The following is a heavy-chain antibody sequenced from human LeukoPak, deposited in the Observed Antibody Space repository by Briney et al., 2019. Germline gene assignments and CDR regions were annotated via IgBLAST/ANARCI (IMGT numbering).Heavy chain of an antibody. CDR1: GFTFSSYG. Sequence: GGSLRLSCAASGFTFSSYGMNWVRQAPGKGLEWVSYISTSSNRIDYADSVKGRFTMSRDNARNSLYLQMNSLRAEDTAVYYCARQDYYDSSGYYEVVGFIWGQGTLVTVSS. CDR2: ISTSSNRI. V-gene: IGHV3-48*04. D-gene: IGHD3-22*01. J-gene: IGHJ4*02. CDR3: ARQDYYDSSGYYEVVGFI.